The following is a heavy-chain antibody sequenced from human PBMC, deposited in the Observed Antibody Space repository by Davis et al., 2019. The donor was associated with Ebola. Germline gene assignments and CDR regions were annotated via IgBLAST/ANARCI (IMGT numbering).Heavy chain of an antibody. CDR1: GGSVSSGSYY. CDR3: AIGAAPVDF. V-gene: IGHV4-61*01. J-gene: IGHJ4*02. CDR2: IYYSGST. D-gene: IGHD4-17*01. Sequence: MPSETLSLTCTVSGGSVSSGSYYWSWIRQPPGKGLEWIGYIYYSGSTNYNPSLKSRVTISVDTSKNQFSLNLNSVTAADTAVYYCAIGAAPVDFWGQGALVTVSS.